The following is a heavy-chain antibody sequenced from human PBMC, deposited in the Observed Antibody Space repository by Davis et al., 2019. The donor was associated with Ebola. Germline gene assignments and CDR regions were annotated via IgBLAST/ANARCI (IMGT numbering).Heavy chain of an antibody. Sequence: GGSLRLSCAASGFTFSSYGMHWVRQAPGKGLEWVAVIWYDGSNKYYADSVKGRFTISRDNSKNTLYLQMNSLRAEDTAVYYCARDPNSYDDVFFYYGMDVWGQGTTVTVSS. CDR2: IWYDGSNK. CDR1: GFTFSSYG. D-gene: IGHD5-18*01. V-gene: IGHV3-33*01. CDR3: ARDPNSYDDVFFYYGMDV. J-gene: IGHJ6*02.